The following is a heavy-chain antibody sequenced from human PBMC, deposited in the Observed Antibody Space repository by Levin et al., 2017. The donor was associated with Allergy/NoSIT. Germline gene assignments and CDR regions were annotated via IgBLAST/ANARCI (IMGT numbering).Heavy chain of an antibody. V-gene: IGHV3-21*01. CDR2: ISSGTSYI. CDR1: GFTFSTYS. D-gene: IGHD5-24*01. CDR3: ARLRDPMDV. Sequence: SGGSLRLSCAASGFTFSTYSMSWVRQAPGKGLEWVSSISSGTSYIYYADSVKGRFTISRDNAKNSLYLQMNSLRAEDTAVYYCARLRDPMDVWGQGTTVSVSS. J-gene: IGHJ6*02.